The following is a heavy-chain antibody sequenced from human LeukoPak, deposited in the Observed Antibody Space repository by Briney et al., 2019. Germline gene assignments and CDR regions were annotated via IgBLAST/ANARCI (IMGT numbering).Heavy chain of an antibody. CDR2: ISSSGSNT. Sequence: GGPLRLSCAASGFTFSNYEMNWVPQAPGKGLEWVSYISSSGSNTYYADSVKGRFTISRDNAKNSLYLQMNSLRAEDTAVYYCARGYCSGGSCYFDYWGQGTLVTVSS. CDR1: GFTFSNYE. V-gene: IGHV3-48*03. D-gene: IGHD2-15*01. CDR3: ARGYCSGGSCYFDY. J-gene: IGHJ4*02.